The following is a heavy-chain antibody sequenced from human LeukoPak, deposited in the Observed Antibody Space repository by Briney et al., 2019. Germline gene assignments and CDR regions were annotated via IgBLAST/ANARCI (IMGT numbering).Heavy chain of an antibody. CDR3: ARDGIVVVPAALDAFDI. Sequence: ASVKVSCKASGYTFTSYYMHWVRQAPGRGLEWMGIINLSGGTATYAQKFQGRVTMTRDTSISTAYMELTRLRSDDTAMYYCARDGIVVVPAALDAFDIWGQGTMVSVSS. CDR2: INLSGGTA. CDR1: GYTFTSYY. D-gene: IGHD2-2*01. V-gene: IGHV1-46*01. J-gene: IGHJ3*02.